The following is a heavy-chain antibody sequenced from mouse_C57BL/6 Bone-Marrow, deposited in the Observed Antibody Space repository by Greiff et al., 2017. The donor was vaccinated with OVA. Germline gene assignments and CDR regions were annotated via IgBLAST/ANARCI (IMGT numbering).Heavy chain of an antibody. D-gene: IGHD2-5*01. CDR2: ISSGSSTI. J-gene: IGHJ4*01. CDR3: ARSDYSNWNRYYYAMDY. CDR1: GFTFSDYG. V-gene: IGHV5-17*01. Sequence: EVNVVESGGGLVKPGGSLKLSCAASGFTFSDYGMHWVRQAPEKGLEWVAYISSGSSTIYYADTVKGRFTISRDNAKNTLFLQRTSLRSEDTAMYYCARSDYSNWNRYYYAMDYWGQGTSVTVSS.